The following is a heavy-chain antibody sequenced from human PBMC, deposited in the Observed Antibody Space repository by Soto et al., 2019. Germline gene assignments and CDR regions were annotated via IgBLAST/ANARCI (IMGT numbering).Heavy chain of an antibody. D-gene: IGHD1-26*01. J-gene: IGHJ6*02. V-gene: IGHV3-21*01. CDR2: ITSASTYI. CDR1: GFSFSTYS. Sequence: GGSLRLSCAASGFSFSTYSMNWARQAPGKGLEWVSSITSASTYIYYADSVKGRFTISRDNAKNSLYLQMNSLRAEDTAVYYCARDQVGPLYYYYYGMGVWGQGTTVTVSS. CDR3: ARDQVGPLYYYYYGMGV.